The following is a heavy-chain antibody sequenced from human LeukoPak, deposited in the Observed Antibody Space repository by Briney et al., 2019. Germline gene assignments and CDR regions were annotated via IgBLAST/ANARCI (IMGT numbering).Heavy chain of an antibody. CDR3: AKDPRYGDYGGY. V-gene: IGHV3-23*01. Sequence: GGSLRLSCAASGFTFSSYAMSWVRQAPGKGLEGVSAISGSGGSTYYADSVKGRFTISRDNSKNTLYLQMNSLRAEDTAVYYCAKDPRYGDYGGYWGQGTLVTVSS. CDR2: ISGSGGST. D-gene: IGHD4-17*01. J-gene: IGHJ4*02. CDR1: GFTFSSYA.